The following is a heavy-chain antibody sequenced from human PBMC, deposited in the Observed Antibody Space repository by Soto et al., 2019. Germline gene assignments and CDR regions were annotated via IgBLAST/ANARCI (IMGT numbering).Heavy chain of an antibody. CDR2: IYPGDSDI. J-gene: IGHJ6*02. D-gene: IGHD6-6*01. CDR3: ARHTSEQLAPYYYHGMDV. CDR1: GYRFAAYG. V-gene: IGHV5-51*01. Sequence: ESLRIPWNSAGYRFAAYGGGRVRQMPGKGLEWMGIIYPGDSDIRYSPSFQGQVTISADKSISTAYLQWSSLKASDTAMYYCARHTSEQLAPYYYHGMDVWGQRTTVTLSS.